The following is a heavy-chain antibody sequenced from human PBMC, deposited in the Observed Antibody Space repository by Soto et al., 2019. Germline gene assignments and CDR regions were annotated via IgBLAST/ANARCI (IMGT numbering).Heavy chain of an antibody. CDR2: ISCSGGFT. D-gene: IGHD1-1*01. V-gene: IGHV3-23*01. CDR3: AKDRRAGTPCDGY. J-gene: IGHJ4*02. CDR1: GFTFSSYA. Sequence: EVQLLESGGGLVQPGGSLRLSCAASGFTFSSYAMSWVRQAPGKGLEWVSAISCSGGFTHYADSVKGRFTISRDNSKNTLYLQMNSLRAEDMAIYYCAKDRRAGTPCDGYWGQGTLVTVSS.